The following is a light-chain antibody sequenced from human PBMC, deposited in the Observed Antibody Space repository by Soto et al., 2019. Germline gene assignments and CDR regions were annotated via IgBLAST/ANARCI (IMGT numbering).Light chain of an antibody. CDR2: GAS. Sequence: IMLTHCPGTRSLSPWKRGACAWRASQGVSRSSLAWYQQKPGQAPRLIIYGASSRATGLPDRFSGSGSGTDFTLTISRLATEDFAVYYCQQYGSSPLFGQGTRLEIK. CDR3: QQYGSSPL. J-gene: IGKJ5*01. CDR1: QGVSRSS. V-gene: IGKV3-20*01.